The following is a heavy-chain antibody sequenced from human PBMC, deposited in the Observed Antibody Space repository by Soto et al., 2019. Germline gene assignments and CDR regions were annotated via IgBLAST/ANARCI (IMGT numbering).Heavy chain of an antibody. Sequence: PGGSLRLSCAASGFTFSSYWMHWVRQAPGKGQVWVSRINSDGSSTSYADSVKGRFTISRDNAKNTLYLQMNSLRAEDTAVYYCARDHELLWFGELSKNYYGMDVWGQGTTVTVSS. CDR1: GFTFSSYW. V-gene: IGHV3-74*01. J-gene: IGHJ6*02. D-gene: IGHD3-10*01. CDR2: INSDGSST. CDR3: ARDHELLWFGELSKNYYGMDV.